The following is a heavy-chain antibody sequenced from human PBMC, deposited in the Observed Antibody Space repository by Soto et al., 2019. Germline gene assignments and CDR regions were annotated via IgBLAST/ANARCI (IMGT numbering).Heavy chain of an antibody. CDR2: IYSGGSI. CDR1: GFTVSSNY. V-gene: IGHV3-66*01. D-gene: IGHD5-12*01. CDR3: ARGGAFDI. J-gene: IGHJ3*02. Sequence: EVQLVESGGGLVQPGGSLRLSCAASGFTVSSNYMNWVRQAPGKGLEWVSVIYSGGSIYYADSVKGRFTIARDNSKNTLYLQMNSLRAEDTAVDYWARGGAFDIWGQGTMVIVSS.